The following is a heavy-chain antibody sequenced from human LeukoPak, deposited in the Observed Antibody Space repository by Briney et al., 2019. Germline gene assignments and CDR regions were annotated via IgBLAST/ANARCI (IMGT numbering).Heavy chain of an antibody. V-gene: IGHV4-31*03. CDR2: IYYSDST. Sequence: PSETLSLTCSVSGGSVTSGGHYWSWIRQHPGKGLEWVGYIYYSDSTFYNPSLQSRVTISVDASNNQFSLKLSSVTAADTAVYYCARDSCDISGYRHIDYWGRGTLVTVSS. J-gene: IGHJ4*02. CDR1: GGSVTSGGHY. CDR3: ARDSCDISGYRHIDY. D-gene: IGHD3-22*01.